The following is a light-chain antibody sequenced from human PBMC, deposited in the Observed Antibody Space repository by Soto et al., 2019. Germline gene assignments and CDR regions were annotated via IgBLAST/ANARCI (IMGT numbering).Light chain of an antibody. CDR1: QSISNH. V-gene: IGKV1-39*01. J-gene: IGKJ1*01. CDR2: AAS. Sequence: IQMAQSPWSLSASVGDRVTITCRASQSISNHLNWYQQKPGKAPKLLIFAASSLQSGVPSRFSGSRSGPDFTLTISSLQPEDFATYYCQQSYSSPPTFGQGTKVDNK. CDR3: QQSYSSPPT.